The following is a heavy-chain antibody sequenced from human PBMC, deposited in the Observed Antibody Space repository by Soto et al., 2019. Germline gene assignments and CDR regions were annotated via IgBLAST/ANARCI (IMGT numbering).Heavy chain of an antibody. V-gene: IGHV3-7*01. CDR1: GFTFSNYW. J-gene: IGHJ6*02. CDR3: ARDCSSTTCYLGYGLDG. CDR2: INQDGSEK. Sequence: AGGSLRLSCAASGFTFSNYWMTWVRQAPGKGLEWVDNINQDGSEKYYVDSVMGRFTISRDNAKSSLYLQMQSLRAEDTAVYYCARDCSSTTCYLGYGLDGWGQGTTVTVSS. D-gene: IGHD2-2*01.